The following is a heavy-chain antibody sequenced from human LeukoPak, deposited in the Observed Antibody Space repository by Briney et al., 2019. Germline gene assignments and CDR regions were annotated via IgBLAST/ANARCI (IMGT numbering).Heavy chain of an antibody. J-gene: IGHJ4*02. V-gene: IGHV1-24*01. Sequence: ASVKVSCKVSGYTLTELSMHWVRQAPGKGLEWMGGFDPEDGETIYAQKFQGRVTMTEDTSTDTAYMELSSLRSEDTAVYYCATDGGTYSGSYHFDYWGQGILVTVSS. D-gene: IGHD1-26*01. CDR2: FDPEDGET. CDR1: GYTLTELS. CDR3: ATDGGTYSGSYHFDY.